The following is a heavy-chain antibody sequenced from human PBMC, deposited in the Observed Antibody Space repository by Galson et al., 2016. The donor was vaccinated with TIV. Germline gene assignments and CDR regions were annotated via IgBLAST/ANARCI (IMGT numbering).Heavy chain of an antibody. V-gene: IGHV3-9*01. CDR2: IGWNSGST. CDR1: GFTFDDYA. J-gene: IGHJ6*03. D-gene: IGHD2-21*01. CDR3: TKGTGISRYGGWGYHMDV. Sequence: SLRLSCAASGFTFDDYAMHWVRLIPGKGLEWVSGIGWNSGSTGYADSVKGRFTISRDNAKNSQYLQMNSLRVEDTAFYYCTKGTGISRYGGWGYHMDVWGKGTTVTVSS.